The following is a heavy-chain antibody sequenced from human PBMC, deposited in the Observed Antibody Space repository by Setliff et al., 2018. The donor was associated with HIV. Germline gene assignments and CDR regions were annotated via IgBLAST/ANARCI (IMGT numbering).Heavy chain of an antibody. CDR1: GGSFSNYY. V-gene: IGHV4-34*01. J-gene: IGHJ4*02. Sequence: SETLSLTCAVYGGSFSNYYWSWIRQPPGKGPEGIGEINHSGKTDYNPSLKNRVTISVDTSKNQFSLKVNSVTAADTAVYYCARYFDLLSGHDYWGQGTLVTVSS. CDR2: INHSGKT. CDR3: ARYFDLLSGHDY. D-gene: IGHD3-3*01.